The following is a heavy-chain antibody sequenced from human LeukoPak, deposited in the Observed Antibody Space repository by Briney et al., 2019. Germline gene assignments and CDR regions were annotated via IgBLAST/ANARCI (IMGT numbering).Heavy chain of an antibody. Sequence: SVKVSCKASGGTFSSYAISWVRQAPGQGLEWMGGIIPIFGTANFAQKFQGRVPITTDESTSTAYMELSSLRSEDTAVYYCARVGATYYYDSSGYYFDYWGQGTLVTVSS. CDR2: IIPIFGTA. CDR3: ARVGATYYYDSSGYYFDY. J-gene: IGHJ4*02. V-gene: IGHV1-69*05. CDR1: GGTFSSYA. D-gene: IGHD3-22*01.